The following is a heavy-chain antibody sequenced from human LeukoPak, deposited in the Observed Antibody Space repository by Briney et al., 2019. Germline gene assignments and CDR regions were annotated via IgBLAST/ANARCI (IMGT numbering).Heavy chain of an antibody. D-gene: IGHD3-22*01. CDR1: SGSINNNNW. CDR3: ASDGGGYDC. V-gene: IGHV4-4*02. Sequence: PSETLSLTCAVSSGSINNNNWWSWARQSPGKGLEWLGQIYHSGSTSYNPSLKSRLTISVDKSNNQFSLKLRSVTAADTAVYYCASDGGGYDCWGQGILVTVSS. J-gene: IGHJ4*02. CDR2: IYHSGST.